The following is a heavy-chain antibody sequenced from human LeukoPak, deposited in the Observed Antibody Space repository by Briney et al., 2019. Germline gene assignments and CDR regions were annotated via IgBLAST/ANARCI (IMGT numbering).Heavy chain of an antibody. V-gene: IGHV4-34*01. CDR1: GGSFIGDY. Sequence: SGTLSLSCALYGGSFIGDYWSCIREPPGKGLQWIGEITHAENNTYNPSLKSRATISVDSSKNQLSLKLNSLTAADKGVYYCATLRRVTMIVFPNYIHYWSQGTPVTVSS. D-gene: IGHD3-22*01. J-gene: IGHJ4*02. CDR2: ITHAENN. CDR3: ATLRRVTMIVFPNYIHY.